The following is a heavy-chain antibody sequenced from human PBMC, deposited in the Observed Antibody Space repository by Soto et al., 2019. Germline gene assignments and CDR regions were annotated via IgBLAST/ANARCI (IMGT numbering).Heavy chain of an antibody. CDR1: GFTFGSYA. Sequence: GGSLGLSCAASGFTFGSYAMSWVRQAPGKGLEWVSAISGSGGSTYYADSVKGRFTISRDNSKNTLYLQMNSLRAEDTAVYYCPKPDGRVGSEGYFDSWGQEPLVT. D-gene: IGHD2-15*01. CDR3: PKPDGRVGSEGYFDS. J-gene: IGHJ4*02. CDR2: ISGSGGST. V-gene: IGHV3-23*01.